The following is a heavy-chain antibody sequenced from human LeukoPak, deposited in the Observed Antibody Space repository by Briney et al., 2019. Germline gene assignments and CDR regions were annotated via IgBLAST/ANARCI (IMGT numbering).Heavy chain of an antibody. CDR2: IRYDGSNK. Sequence: PGGSLRLSCAASGFTFSSYGMHWVRQAPGKGLEWVAFIRYDGSNKYYADSLKGRFTISRDNAKNSLYLQMNSLRAEDTAVYYCARASIAVAGMAFDIWGQGTMVTVSS. V-gene: IGHV3-30*02. J-gene: IGHJ3*02. CDR3: ARASIAVAGMAFDI. D-gene: IGHD6-19*01. CDR1: GFTFSSYG.